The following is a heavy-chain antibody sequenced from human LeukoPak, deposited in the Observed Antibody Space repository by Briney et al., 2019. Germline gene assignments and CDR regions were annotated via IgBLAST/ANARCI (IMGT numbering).Heavy chain of an antibody. J-gene: IGHJ3*02. D-gene: IGHD3-3*01. Sequence: GGSLRLSCAASGFNFRSYTMAWVRQAPGKGLEYVSSISSNSYYIYYAYSLKGRFTISRDNAENSLYLQLNSLRAEDTAVYYCAREAGFFRASNTDAFDIWGQGTMVTVSS. V-gene: IGHV3-21*06. CDR2: ISSNSYYI. CDR1: GFNFRSYT. CDR3: AREAGFFRASNTDAFDI.